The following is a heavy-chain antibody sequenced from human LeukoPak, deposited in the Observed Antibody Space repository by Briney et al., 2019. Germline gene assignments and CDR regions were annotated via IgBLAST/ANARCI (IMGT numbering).Heavy chain of an antibody. D-gene: IGHD2-15*01. CDR3: ARDSLDESGGSRAFDI. CDR2: ISGSGSST. V-gene: IGHV3-23*01. Sequence: GGSLRLSCAGSGFTFSSYAMNWVRQAPGKGLEWVSVISGSGSSTSYADSVKGRFTISRDNAKNTLYLQMNSLRAEDTAVYYCARDSLDESGGSRAFDIWGQGTMVTVSS. J-gene: IGHJ3*02. CDR1: GFTFSSYA.